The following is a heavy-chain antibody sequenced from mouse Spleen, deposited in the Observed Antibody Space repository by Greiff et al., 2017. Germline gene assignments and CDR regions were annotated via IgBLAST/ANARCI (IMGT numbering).Heavy chain of an antibody. V-gene: IGHV3-6*01. Sequence: VQLQQSGPGLVKPSQSLSLTCSVTGYSITSGYYWNWIRQFPGNKLEWMGYISYDGSNNYNPSLKNRISITRDTSKNQFFLKLNSVTTEDTATYYCARSDYRSFFDYWGQGTTLTVSS. D-gene: IGHD2-14*01. CDR3: ARSDYRSFFDY. CDR2: ISYDGSN. CDR1: GYSITSGYY. J-gene: IGHJ2*01.